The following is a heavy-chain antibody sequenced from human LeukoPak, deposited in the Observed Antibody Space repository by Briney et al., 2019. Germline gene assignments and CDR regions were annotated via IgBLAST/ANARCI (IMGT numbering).Heavy chain of an antibody. Sequence: GGSLRLSCAASGFTFSSYWMSWVRQAPGKGLEWGANIRQEGSEKYYVDSVKGRFTISRDNAKNSLYLQMNSLRAEDTAVYYCASPLFWSGYYRGGDDYYYMDVWGKGTTVTVSS. CDR3: ASPLFWSGYYRGGDDYYYMDV. V-gene: IGHV3-7*01. CDR1: GFTFSSYW. D-gene: IGHD3-3*01. J-gene: IGHJ6*03. CDR2: IRQEGSEK.